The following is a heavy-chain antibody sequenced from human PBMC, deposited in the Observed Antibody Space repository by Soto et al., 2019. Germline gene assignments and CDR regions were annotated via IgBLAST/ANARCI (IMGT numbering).Heavy chain of an antibody. CDR1: GFTFSTYN. V-gene: IGHV3-74*01. Sequence: EVQLVESGGGLVEPGGSLRLSWAASGFTFSTYNMHWVRQSPGKGLFWVSRITGDGSSTNYADSVKGRFTISRDNAKSTLYLQMNSLTAEDTAVYYCARGVGFYWGQGTLVTVSS. J-gene: IGHJ4*02. CDR3: ARGVGFY. CDR2: ITGDGSST. D-gene: IGHD1-26*01.